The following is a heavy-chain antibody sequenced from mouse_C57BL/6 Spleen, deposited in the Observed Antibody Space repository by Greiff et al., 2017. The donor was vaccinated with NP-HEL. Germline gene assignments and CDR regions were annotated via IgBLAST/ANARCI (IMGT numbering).Heavy chain of an antibody. Sequence: VQLKESGPELVKPGASVKIPCKASGYTFTDYNMDWVKQSHGKSLEWIGDINPNNGGTIYNQKFKGKATLTVDKSSSTAYMELRSLTSEDTAVYYCAREFSAYYYGSSYDWYFDVWGTGTTVTVSS. D-gene: IGHD1-1*01. CDR1: GYTFTDYN. CDR2: INPNNGGT. J-gene: IGHJ1*03. V-gene: IGHV1-18*01. CDR3: AREFSAYYYGSSYDWYFDV.